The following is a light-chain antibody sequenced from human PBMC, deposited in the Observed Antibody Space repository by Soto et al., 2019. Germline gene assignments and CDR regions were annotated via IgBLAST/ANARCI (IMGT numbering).Light chain of an antibody. Sequence: QSVLTQPPSVSGAPGQRVTISCTGSSSNIGAGYDVHWYQQLPGTAPKLLIQGNSNRPSGVPDRFSGSKSGTSASLAITGLQAEDEADYYSQSYDSSLSGWVFGGGTKLTVL. CDR2: GNS. CDR3: QSYDSSLSGWV. CDR1: SSNIGAGYD. J-gene: IGLJ3*02. V-gene: IGLV1-40*01.